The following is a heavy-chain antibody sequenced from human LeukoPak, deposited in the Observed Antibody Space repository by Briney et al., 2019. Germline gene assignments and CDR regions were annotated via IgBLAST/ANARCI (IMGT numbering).Heavy chain of an antibody. CDR1: GFAFDDYA. CDR3: ARDMASTSRGYSYGSPDF. V-gene: IGHV3-43*02. CDR2: INGDGVYT. D-gene: IGHD5-18*01. J-gene: IGHJ4*02. Sequence: GGSLRLSCAASGFAFDDYAMHWVRHAPGKGLNWVSLINGDGVYTYYADSVRGRFTISRDNSKNSLYLQMNSLTTEDSALYYCARDMASTSRGYSYGSPDFWGQGILVTVSS.